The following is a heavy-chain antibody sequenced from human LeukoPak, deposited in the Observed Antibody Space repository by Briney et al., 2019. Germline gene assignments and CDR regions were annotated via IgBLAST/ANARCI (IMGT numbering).Heavy chain of an antibody. CDR3: ARGSVYYGDSSVYLDY. V-gene: IGHV4-34*01. CDR2: INHRGST. D-gene: IGHD3-22*01. Sequence: PSETLSLTCAVYGGSFGGYFWTYVRQPPGKGLEWIGEINHRGSTNYNPSLKSRVTISVDTSKNEFSLRLSSVTAADTAVYYCARGSVYYGDSSVYLDYWGQGTLVTVSS. CDR1: GGSFGGYF. J-gene: IGHJ4*02.